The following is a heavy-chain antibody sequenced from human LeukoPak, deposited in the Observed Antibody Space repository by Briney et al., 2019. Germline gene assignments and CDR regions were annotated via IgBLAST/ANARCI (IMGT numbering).Heavy chain of an antibody. D-gene: IGHD5-24*01. CDR2: LYYSGTT. CDR1: GDSISSYY. J-gene: IGHJ4*02. CDR3: ARDTDGYNIDFAY. V-gene: IGHV4-59*01. Sequence: SETLSLTCTVSGDSISSYYWSWIRQPPGKGLEWIGYLYYSGTTNYNPSLNSRVTISVDTSKKQFSLKLSSVTAADTAVYYCARDTDGYNIDFAYWGQGTQVTVSS.